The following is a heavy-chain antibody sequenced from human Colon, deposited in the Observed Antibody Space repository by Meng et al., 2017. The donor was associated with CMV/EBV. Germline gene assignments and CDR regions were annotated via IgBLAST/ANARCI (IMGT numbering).Heavy chain of an antibody. CDR2: ISGNGGNI. D-gene: IGHD4-17*01. Sequence: GESLKISCAASGFTFRSYAMSWVRQAPGKGLEWVSSISGNGGNIYYADSVRGLFTISRDNSKNTLFLQINSLRPEDTALYYCARDSFMTTVSTYPDYWGQGTLVTVSS. V-gene: IGHV3-23*01. J-gene: IGHJ4*02. CDR3: ARDSFMTTVSTYPDY. CDR1: GFTFRSYA.